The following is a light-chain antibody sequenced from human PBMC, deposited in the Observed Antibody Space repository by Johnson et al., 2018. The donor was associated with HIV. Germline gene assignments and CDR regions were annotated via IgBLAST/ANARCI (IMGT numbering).Light chain of an antibody. V-gene: IGLV1-51*01. CDR1: SSNIGNNY. J-gene: IGLJ1*01. Sequence: QSALTQPPSVSAAPGQKVTISCYGSSSNIGNNYVSWYQQLPGTAPKLLIYDNNKRPSGIPDRFSGSKSGTSATLGITGLQTGAEADYYCGTWDSSWGVFGTGTKVTVL. CDR3: GTWDSSWGV. CDR2: DNN.